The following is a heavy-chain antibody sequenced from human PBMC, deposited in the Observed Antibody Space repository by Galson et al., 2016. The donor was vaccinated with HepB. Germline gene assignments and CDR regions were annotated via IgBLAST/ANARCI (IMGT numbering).Heavy chain of an antibody. CDR3: ARAMESGSNSVGY. J-gene: IGHJ4*02. Sequence: SLRLSCAASGFTFSSFSMNWVRQAPGKGLEWVSSISSSSTYIYYADSVKGRFIISRDNAKNSLYLQMNSLRAEDTAVYYCARAMESGSNSVGYWGQGTLVTVSS. CDR2: ISSSSTYI. V-gene: IGHV3-21*01. CDR1: GFTFSSFS. D-gene: IGHD4-23*01.